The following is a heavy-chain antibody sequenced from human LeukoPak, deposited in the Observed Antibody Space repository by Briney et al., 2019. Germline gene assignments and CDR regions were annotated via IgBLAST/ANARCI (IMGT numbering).Heavy chain of an antibody. CDR1: GGSISSYY. Sequence: PSETLSLTCTVSGGSISSYYWSWIRQPPGKGLEWIGEIHHSGSTNYNPSLKSRVTISVDTSKNQFSLKLSSVTAADTAVYYCARGPAQLLWFGELSDNWFDPWGQGTLVTVSS. J-gene: IGHJ5*02. V-gene: IGHV4-34*01. CDR2: IHHSGST. D-gene: IGHD3-10*01. CDR3: ARGPAQLLWFGELSDNWFDP.